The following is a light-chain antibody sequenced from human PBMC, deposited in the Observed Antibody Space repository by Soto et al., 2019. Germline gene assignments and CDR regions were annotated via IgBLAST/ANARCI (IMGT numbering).Light chain of an antibody. CDR3: QHYGSSPRT. CDR2: GTS. Sequence: EIVLTQSPGTLSLFPGERATLSCRASQSVSSSYLAWYQQKPGQAPRLLIYGTSSRATGIPDRFSGSGSGTDFTLTINGLEPEDFAVYYCQHYGSSPRTFGQGTKVEIK. V-gene: IGKV3-20*01. J-gene: IGKJ1*01. CDR1: QSVSSSY.